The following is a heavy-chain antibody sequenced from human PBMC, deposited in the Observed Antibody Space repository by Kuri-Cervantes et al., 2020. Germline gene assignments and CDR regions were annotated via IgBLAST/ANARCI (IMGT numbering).Heavy chain of an antibody. CDR3: ARTYYYDDRDPRGGY. CDR1: GFNISTNY. Sequence: GESLKISCAASGFNISTNYINWVRQAPGKGLEWVSRINSDGSSTSYADSVKGRFTISRDNAKNTLYLDMKSLRVEDTAVYYCARTYYYDDRDPRGGYWGQGTLVTVSS. V-gene: IGHV3-74*01. D-gene: IGHD3-22*01. J-gene: IGHJ4*02. CDR2: INSDGSST.